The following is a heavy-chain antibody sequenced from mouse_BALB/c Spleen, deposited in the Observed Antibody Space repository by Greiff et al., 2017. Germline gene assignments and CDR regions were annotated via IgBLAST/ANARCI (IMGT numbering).Heavy chain of an antibody. CDR1: GYTFTDYN. J-gene: IGHJ1*01. Sequence: EVQLQQSGPELVKPGASVKISCKASGYTFTDYNMHWVKQSHGKSLEWIGYIYPYNGGTGYNQKFKSKATLTVDNSSSTAYMELRSLTSEDSAVYYCARRGYDYSYGYFDVWGAGTTVTVSS. V-gene: IGHV1S29*02. D-gene: IGHD2-4*01. CDR2: IYPYNGGT. CDR3: ARRGYDYSYGYFDV.